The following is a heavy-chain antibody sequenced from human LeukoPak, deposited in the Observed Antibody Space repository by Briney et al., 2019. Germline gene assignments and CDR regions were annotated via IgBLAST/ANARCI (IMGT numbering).Heavy chain of an antibody. V-gene: IGHV4-4*07. CDR3: AIAVVGVWLFDY. CDR2: IYTSGGT. Sequence: PSETLPLTCTVSGGSISSYYWSWIRQPAGKGLEWIGRIYTSGGTNYNPSLESRVTMSVDTSKNQFSLKLSSLTAADTAVYYCAIAVVGVWLFDYWGQGTLVTVSS. CDR1: GGSISSYY. J-gene: IGHJ4*02. D-gene: IGHD5-18*01.